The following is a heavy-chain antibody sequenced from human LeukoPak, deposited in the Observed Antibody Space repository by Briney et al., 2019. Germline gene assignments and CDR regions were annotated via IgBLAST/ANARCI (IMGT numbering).Heavy chain of an antibody. CDR3: ARERGGFCSGTSCYKAFDI. J-gene: IGHJ3*02. CDR2: IKQDGSEK. Sequence: GGSLRLSCAASGFTFSSYWMTWVRQAPGKGLEWVANIKQDGSEKYYVDSVRGRFTISRDSANNSLYLQLNSLRAEDTAVHYCARERGGFCSGTSCYKAFDIWGQGTMVTVSS. CDR1: GFTFSSYW. V-gene: IGHV3-7*01. D-gene: IGHD2-2*02.